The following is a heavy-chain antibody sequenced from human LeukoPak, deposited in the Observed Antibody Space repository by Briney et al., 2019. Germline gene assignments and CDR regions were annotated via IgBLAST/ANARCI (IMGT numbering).Heavy chain of an antibody. V-gene: IGHV3-15*01. CDR2: IKSKTDGGTT. J-gene: IGHJ4*02. CDR3: TTRSKRVVVAAVY. CDR1: GFTFSNAW. Sequence: GGSLRLSCAASGFTFSNAWMSWVRQAPGKGLEWVGRIKSKTDGGTTDYAAPVKGRFTISRDDSKNTMYLQMNSLKTEDTAVYYCTTRSKRVVVAAVYCGQGTLGTVSS. D-gene: IGHD2-15*01.